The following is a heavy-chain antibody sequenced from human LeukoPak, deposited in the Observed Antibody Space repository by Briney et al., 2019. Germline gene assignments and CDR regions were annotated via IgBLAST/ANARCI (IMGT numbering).Heavy chain of an antibody. V-gene: IGHV3-23*01. D-gene: IGHD2-15*01. J-gene: IGHJ4*02. CDR3: ARDPVVVVAATYPYYFDY. Sequence: GGTLRLSCAASGFTFSSYGMSWVRQAPGKGLEWVSAISGSGGSTYYADSVKGRFTISRDNAKNSLYLQMNSLRAEDTAVYYCARDPVVVVAATYPYYFDYWGQGTLVTVSS. CDR2: ISGSGGST. CDR1: GFTFSSYG.